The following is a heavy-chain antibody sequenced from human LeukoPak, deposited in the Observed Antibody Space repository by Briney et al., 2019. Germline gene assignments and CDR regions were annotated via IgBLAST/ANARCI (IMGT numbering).Heavy chain of an antibody. Sequence: PSETLSLTCTVSGGSISSGSYYWSWIRQPGGKGLEWIGRIYTSGSTNYNPSLKSRFTISVDTSKNQFSLKLSSVTAAATAVYYCARDGLPAVDRWFDPWGQGTLVTVSS. D-gene: IGHD3-22*01. CDR3: ARDGLPAVDRWFDP. J-gene: IGHJ5*02. CDR1: GGSISSGSYY. V-gene: IGHV4-61*02. CDR2: IYTSGST.